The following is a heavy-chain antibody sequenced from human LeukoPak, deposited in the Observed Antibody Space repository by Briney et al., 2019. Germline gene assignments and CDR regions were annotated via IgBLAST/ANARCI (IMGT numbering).Heavy chain of an antibody. CDR1: VFTVSSNY. CDR3: EKVPTYLNILTGFPFDV. D-gene: IGHD3-9*01. J-gene: IGHJ3*01. Sequence: GGSLRLSCAASVFTVSSNYMSWVRQAPGKGREWVSVIYSGGSTYSEGSVKGRLTISRDKSKNTLYLQMNSMSAEDTALYSCEKVPTYLNILTGFPFDVWGQGTMVTVSS. CDR2: IYSGGST. V-gene: IGHV3-53*01.